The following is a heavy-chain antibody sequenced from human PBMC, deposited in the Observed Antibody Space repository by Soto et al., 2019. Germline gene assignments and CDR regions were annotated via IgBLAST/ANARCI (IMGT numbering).Heavy chain of an antibody. CDR2: IYYSGST. CDR3: ARGRGYSGYEIDY. D-gene: IGHD5-12*01. V-gene: IGHV4-59*12. CDR1: GGSIRSYD. J-gene: IGHJ4*02. Sequence: SETLSLTCTVSGGSIRSYDWSWIRQPPGKGLEWIGYIYYSGSTYYNPSLKSRVTISVDTSKNQFSLKLSSVTAADTAVYYCARGRGYSGYEIDYWGQGTLVTVSS.